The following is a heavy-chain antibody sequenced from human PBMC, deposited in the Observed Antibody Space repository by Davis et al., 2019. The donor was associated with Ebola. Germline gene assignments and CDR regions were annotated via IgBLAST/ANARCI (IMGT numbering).Heavy chain of an antibody. D-gene: IGHD6-19*01. CDR1: GGTFSSYT. CDR3: ARDLVSGWYICDS. Sequence: AASVKVSCKASGGTFSSYTISWVRQAPGQGLEWMGRIIPILGIANYAQKFQGRVTITADKSTSTAYMEMRSLRSDDTAVYYCARDLVSGWYICDSWGQGTLVSVSS. CDR2: IIPILGIA. J-gene: IGHJ4*02. V-gene: IGHV1-69*04.